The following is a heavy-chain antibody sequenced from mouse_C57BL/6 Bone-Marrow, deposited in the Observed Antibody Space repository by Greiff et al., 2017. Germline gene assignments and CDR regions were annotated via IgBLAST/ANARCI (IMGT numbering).Heavy chain of an antibody. CDR3: ARGYYDGSSYWYVDV. V-gene: IGHV1-54*01. CDR1: GYAFTNYL. Sequence: QVQLQQSGAELVRPGTSVKVSCKASGYAFTNYLIEWVKQRPGQGLEWIGVINPGSGGTNYNEKFKGKATLTADKSSSTAYMQLSSLTSEDSAVYFCARGYYDGSSYWYVDVWGTGTTVTVSS. CDR2: INPGSGGT. J-gene: IGHJ1*03. D-gene: IGHD1-1*01.